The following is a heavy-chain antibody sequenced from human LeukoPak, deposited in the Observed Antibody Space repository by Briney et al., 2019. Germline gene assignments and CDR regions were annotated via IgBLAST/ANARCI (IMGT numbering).Heavy chain of an antibody. J-gene: IGHJ4*02. Sequence: PGGSLRLSCAASGFTFSSYSMNGVRQAPGKGLEWVSFISSSSSYIYYADSVKGRFTISRDNAKNSLYLQMNSLRAEDTAVYYCASLIQRPQWYSSGLDYWGQGTLVTVSS. CDR1: GFTFSSYS. D-gene: IGHD3-22*01. V-gene: IGHV3-21*01. CDR2: ISSSSSYI. CDR3: ASLIQRPQWYSSGLDY.